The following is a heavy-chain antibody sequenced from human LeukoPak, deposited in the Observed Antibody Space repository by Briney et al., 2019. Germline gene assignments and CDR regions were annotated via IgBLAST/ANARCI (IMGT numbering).Heavy chain of an antibody. CDR2: IYTSGST. Sequence: SETLSLTCTVSGGSIRSYYWSWIRQPAGKGLEWIGRIYTSGSTNYNPSLKSRVTMSVDTSKNQFSLKLSSVTAADTAVYYCAREEVRGSMVVVVITSVATYNWFDPWGQGTLVTVSS. V-gene: IGHV4-4*07. CDR1: GGSIRSYY. J-gene: IGHJ5*02. D-gene: IGHD3-22*01. CDR3: AREEVRGSMVVVVITSVATYNWFDP.